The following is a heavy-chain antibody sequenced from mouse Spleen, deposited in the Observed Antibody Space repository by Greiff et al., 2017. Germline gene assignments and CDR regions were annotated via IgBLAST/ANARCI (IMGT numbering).Heavy chain of an antibody. V-gene: IGHV2-9-1*01. CDR2: IWTGGGT. CDR3: ARLANWDVGYAMDY. CDR1: GFSLTSYA. Sequence: VQLQQSGPGLVAPSQSLSITCTVSGFSLTSYAISWVRQPPGKGLEWLGVIWTGGGTNYNSALKSRLSISKDNSKSQVFLKMNSLQTDDTARYYCARLANWDVGYAMDYWGQGTSVTVSS. D-gene: IGHD4-1*01. J-gene: IGHJ4*01.